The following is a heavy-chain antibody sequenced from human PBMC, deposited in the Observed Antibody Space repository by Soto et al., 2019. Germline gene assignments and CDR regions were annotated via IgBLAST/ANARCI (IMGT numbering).Heavy chain of an antibody. CDR1: GGSISSGGYY. Sequence: SETLSLTCTVSGGSISSGGYYWSWIRQHPGKGLEWIGYIYYSGSTYYNPSLKSRVTISVDTSKNQFSLKLSSVTAADTAVYYCARNHRAYLTGVNWFDPWGQGTLVTVSS. CDR3: ARNHRAYLTGVNWFDP. D-gene: IGHD6-13*01. CDR2: IYYSGST. J-gene: IGHJ5*02. V-gene: IGHV4-31*03.